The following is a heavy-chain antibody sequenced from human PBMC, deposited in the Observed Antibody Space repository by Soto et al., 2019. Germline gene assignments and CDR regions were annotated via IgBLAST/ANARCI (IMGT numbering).Heavy chain of an antibody. CDR1: GFSFASFA. J-gene: IGHJ4*02. CDR3: AKWSYLDY. D-gene: IGHD3-3*01. Sequence: PGGSLRLSCTPSGFSFASFAMTWVRQAPGKGLEWVATISGSDGKTYYADSVKGRFSISRDTSRNTLYLQMNSLRADDTAIYYYAKWSYLDYWGQGTRVTVSS. V-gene: IGHV3-23*01. CDR2: ISGSDGKT.